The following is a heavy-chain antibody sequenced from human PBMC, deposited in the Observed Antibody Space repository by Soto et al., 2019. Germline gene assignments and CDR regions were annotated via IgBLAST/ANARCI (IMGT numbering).Heavy chain of an antibody. V-gene: IGHV4-39*01. CDR3: ARRSAVREIYYYGMDV. CDR2: IYYSGST. Sequence: SETLSLTCTVSGGSISSGGYYWVWIRQPPGKGLEWIGSIYYSGSTYYNPSLKSRVTISVDTSKNQFSLKLSSVTAADTAVYYCARRSAVREIYYYGMDVWGQGTTVT. D-gene: IGHD6-6*01. J-gene: IGHJ6*02. CDR1: GGSISSGGYY.